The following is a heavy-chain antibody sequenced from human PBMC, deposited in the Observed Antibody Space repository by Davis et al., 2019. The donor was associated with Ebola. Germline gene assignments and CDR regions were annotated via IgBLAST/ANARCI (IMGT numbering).Heavy chain of an antibody. Sequence: SETLSLTCDVSGGSLSGHYWSWIRQPPGKGLEWIGEINHSGSTNYNPSLKSRVTISVDTSKNQFSLKLSSVTAADTAVYYCARRSVVVPAAMRYWGQGTLVTVSS. J-gene: IGHJ4*02. CDR1: GGSLSGHY. V-gene: IGHV4-34*01. CDR2: INHSGST. CDR3: ARRSVVVPAAMRY. D-gene: IGHD2-2*01.